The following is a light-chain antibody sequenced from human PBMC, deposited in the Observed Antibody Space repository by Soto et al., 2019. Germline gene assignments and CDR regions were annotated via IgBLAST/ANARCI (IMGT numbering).Light chain of an antibody. CDR1: QGISSY. CDR3: QQYYSYPRT. V-gene: IGKV1-8*01. Sequence: IQMTQSPSFVSASTGDRVTITCLASQGISSYLACYQQKTGKAPKLLIYAASTLQSGVPSRFSGSGSGTDFTLTISCLQSEDFATYYCQQYYSYPRTFGQGTKVDIK. J-gene: IGKJ1*01. CDR2: AAS.